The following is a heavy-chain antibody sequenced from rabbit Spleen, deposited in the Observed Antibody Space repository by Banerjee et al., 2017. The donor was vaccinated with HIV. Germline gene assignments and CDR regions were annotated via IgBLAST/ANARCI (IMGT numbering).Heavy chain of an antibody. D-gene: IGHD1-1*01. CDR2: IDGTIGAT. V-gene: IGHV1S40*01. J-gene: IGHJ6*01. CDR3: ARDTSSSFSSYGMDL. Sequence: QSLEESGGDLVKPGASLTLTCTASSFSFSSTYDMCWVRQAPGKGLEWIGCIDGTIGATYYASWASGRFTISKTSSTTVTLQMTSLTAADTATYFCARDTSSSFSSYGMDLWGQGTLVTVS. CDR1: SFSFSSTYD.